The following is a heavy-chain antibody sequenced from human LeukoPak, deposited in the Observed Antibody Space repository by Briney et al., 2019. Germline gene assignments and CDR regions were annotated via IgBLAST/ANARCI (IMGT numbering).Heavy chain of an antibody. CDR1: GYTFTSYD. V-gene: IGHV1-8*01. CDR3: ARGRRDSRQFDY. CDR2: MNPNSGNT. D-gene: IGHD3-10*01. J-gene: IGHJ4*02. Sequence: ASVKVSCKASGYTFTSYDINWVRQATGQGLEWMGWMNPNSGNTGNAQKFQGRVTMTRNTSISTAYMELSSLRSEDTAEYYCARGRRDSRQFDYWGQGTLVTVSS.